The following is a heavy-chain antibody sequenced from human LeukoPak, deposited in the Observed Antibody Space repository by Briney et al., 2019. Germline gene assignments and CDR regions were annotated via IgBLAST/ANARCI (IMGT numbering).Heavy chain of an antibody. CDR2: MNPNSGNT. J-gene: IGHJ4*02. CDR3: ARKSRAEYYFDY. CDR1: GYTFTSYD. Sequence: ASVKVSCKASGYTFTSYDINWVRQATGQGLEWMGWMNPNSGNTGYAQKFQGRVTITRNTSISTAYMELSSLRSEDTAVYYCARKSRAEYYFDYWGQGTLVTVSS. V-gene: IGHV1-8*03.